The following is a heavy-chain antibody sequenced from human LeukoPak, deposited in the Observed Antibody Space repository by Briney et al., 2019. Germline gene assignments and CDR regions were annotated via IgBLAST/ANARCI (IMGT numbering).Heavy chain of an antibody. J-gene: IGHJ5*02. Sequence: ASVKVSCKASGGTFSSYAISWVRQAPGQGLEWMGGIIPIFGTANYAQKLQGRVTMTTDTSTSTAYMELRSLRSDDTAVYYCARVWFTMIVVADNWFDPWGQGTLVTVSS. CDR1: GGTFSSYA. V-gene: IGHV1-69*05. CDR3: ARVWFTMIVVADNWFDP. D-gene: IGHD3-22*01. CDR2: IIPIFGTA.